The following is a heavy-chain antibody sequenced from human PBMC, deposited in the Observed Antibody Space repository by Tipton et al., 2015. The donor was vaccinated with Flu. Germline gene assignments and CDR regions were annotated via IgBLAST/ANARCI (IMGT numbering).Heavy chain of an antibody. D-gene: IGHD3-9*01. V-gene: IGHV4-59*01. CDR2: IYYSGST. Sequence: TLSLTCTVSGGSISSYYWSWIRQPPGKGLEWIGYIYYSGSTNYNPSLKSRVTISVDTSKNQFSLKLSSVTAADTAVYYCARGGYYDILTGYYMNGMDFWGQGTTVTVSS. J-gene: IGHJ6*02. CDR3: ARGGYYDILTGYYMNGMDF. CDR1: GGSISSYY.